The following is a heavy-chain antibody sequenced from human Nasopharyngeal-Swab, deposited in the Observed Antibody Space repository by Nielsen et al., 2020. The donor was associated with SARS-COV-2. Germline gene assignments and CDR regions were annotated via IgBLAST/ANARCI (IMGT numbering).Heavy chain of an antibody. CDR1: GGSFSGYY. D-gene: IGHD4-17*01. CDR2: INHSGST. J-gene: IGHJ6*02. Sequence: SETLSLTCAVYGGSFSGYYWSWIRQPPGKGLEWIGEINHSGSTNYNLSLKSRVTISVDTSKNQFSLKLSSVTAADTAVYYCARARNYGDYTGTYYYYGMDVWGQGTTVTVSS. V-gene: IGHV4-34*01. CDR3: ARARNYGDYTGTYYYYGMDV.